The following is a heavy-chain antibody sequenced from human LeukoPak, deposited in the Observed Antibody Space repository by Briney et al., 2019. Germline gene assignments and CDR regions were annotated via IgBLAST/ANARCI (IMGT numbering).Heavy chain of an antibody. CDR3: ARRSAAKDAFDI. D-gene: IGHD6-25*01. CDR2: INSDGSST. V-gene: IGHV3-74*01. CDR1: GFTFSSYW. J-gene: IGHJ3*02. Sequence: GGSLRLSCAASGFTFSSYWMHWVRQAPGKGLVWVSRINSDGSSTSYADSVKGRFTISRDNAKNTLYLQMNSLRAEDTAVYYCARRSAAKDAFDIWGQGTMVTVSS.